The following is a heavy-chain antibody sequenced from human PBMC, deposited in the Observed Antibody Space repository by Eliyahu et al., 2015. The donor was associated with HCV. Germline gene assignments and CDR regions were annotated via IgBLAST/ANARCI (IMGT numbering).Heavy chain of an antibody. CDR3: ATDSSEGDY. D-gene: IGHD3-22*01. Sequence: EVQLVESGGXFVEPGGSLRLSCATSGFTFNNAWMTWVRQAPGKGLEWVGRIKRKSDGGTTDYAAPVKGRFTISRDDSKNTLYLQMNSLKTEDTAVYYCATDSSEGDYWGQGTLVTVSS. CDR2: IKRKSDGGTT. J-gene: IGHJ4*02. CDR1: GFTFNNAW. V-gene: IGHV3-15*01.